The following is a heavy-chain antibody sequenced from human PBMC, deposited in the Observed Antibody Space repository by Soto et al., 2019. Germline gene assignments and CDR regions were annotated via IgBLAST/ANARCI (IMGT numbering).Heavy chain of an antibody. Sequence: GGSLRLSCAASGLTFSSYAMTWVRQAPGKGLEWVSTITNRGGSTDYADSVKGRFTISRDNSKNTLYLQMNSLRAEDTGVYYCAKEGRGSGSYSPMDVWGQGTTVTVSS. D-gene: IGHD3-10*01. V-gene: IGHV3-23*01. J-gene: IGHJ6*02. CDR2: ITNRGGST. CDR1: GLTFSSYA. CDR3: AKEGRGSGSYSPMDV.